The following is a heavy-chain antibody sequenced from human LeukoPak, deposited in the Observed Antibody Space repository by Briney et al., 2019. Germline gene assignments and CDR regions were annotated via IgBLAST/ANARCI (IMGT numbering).Heavy chain of an antibody. CDR3: TRLDRFDGTTIGY. CDR2: IRSKANKHAT. Sequence: GGSLRLSCAASGFTLSDCAMHWVRQASGKGLEWVGRIRSKANKHATAYGASVKGRFTISRDDSKNTAYLQMNSLKTDDTAVYYCTRLDRFDGTTIGYWGQGTPVTVSS. D-gene: IGHD1-7*01. CDR1: GFTLSDCA. J-gene: IGHJ4*02. V-gene: IGHV3-73*01.